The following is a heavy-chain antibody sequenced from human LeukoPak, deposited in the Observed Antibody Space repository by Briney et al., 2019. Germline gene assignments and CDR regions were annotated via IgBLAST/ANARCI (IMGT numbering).Heavy chain of an antibody. Sequence: SETLSLTCTVSGGSISSYYWSWIRQPPGKGLEWIGYIYYSGSTNYNPSLKSRVTISVDTSKNQFSLKLSSVTAADTAVYYCAREGPTEMATTENYYYYMDVWGKGTTVTVSS. CDR3: AREGPTEMATTENYYYYMDV. J-gene: IGHJ6*03. D-gene: IGHD5-24*01. CDR1: GGSISSYY. V-gene: IGHV4-59*01. CDR2: IYYSGST.